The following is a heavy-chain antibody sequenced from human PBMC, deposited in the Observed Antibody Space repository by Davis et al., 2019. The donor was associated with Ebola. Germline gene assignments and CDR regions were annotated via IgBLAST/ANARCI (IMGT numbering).Heavy chain of an antibody. J-gene: IGHJ6*02. CDR2: ISAYNGNT. CDR3: ARYYCSSTSCLPYYYGMDV. D-gene: IGHD2-2*01. CDR1: GYTFTSYG. V-gene: IGHV1-18*01. Sequence: SVKVSCKASGYTFTSYGISWVRQAPGQGLEGMGWISAYNGNTNYAQKLLGRVTMTTDTSTSTAYMELRSLRSDDTAVYYCARYYCSSTSCLPYYYGMDVWGQGTTVTVSS.